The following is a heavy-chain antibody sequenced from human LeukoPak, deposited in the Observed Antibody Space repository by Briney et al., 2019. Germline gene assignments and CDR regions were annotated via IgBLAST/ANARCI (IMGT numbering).Heavy chain of an antibody. V-gene: IGHV1-69-2*01. J-gene: IGHJ3*02. Sequence: ATVKISCKVSGYTFTDYYMHWVQQAPGKGLEWMGLFDPEDGETIYAEKFHGRVTITAYTSTDTAYMELSSLRSEDAAMYDCSTIKYSSSSRAFDIWGQGTLLTVSS. CDR3: STIKYSSSSRAFDI. CDR1: GYTFTDYY. CDR2: FDPEDGET. D-gene: IGHD6-6*01.